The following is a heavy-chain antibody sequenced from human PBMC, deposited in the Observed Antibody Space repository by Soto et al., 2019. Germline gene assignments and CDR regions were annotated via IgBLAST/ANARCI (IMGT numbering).Heavy chain of an antibody. CDR3: ARGATVTQYAY. V-gene: IGHV4-61*08. D-gene: IGHD4-17*01. J-gene: IGHJ4*02. CDR2: GSYSRTT. Sequence: PSETLSLTCTVSGVSVSSGGFYWAWNRQPPGKGLEWIGFGSYSRTTNYKPSLKSRVTISVDTSRSQISLKVSSLTAADTAVYYCARGATVTQYAYWGQGTLVTVSS. CDR1: GVSVSSGGFY.